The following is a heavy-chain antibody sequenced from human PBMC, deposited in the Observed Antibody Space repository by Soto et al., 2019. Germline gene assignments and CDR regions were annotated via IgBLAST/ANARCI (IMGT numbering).Heavy chain of an antibody. J-gene: IGHJ4*02. D-gene: IGHD1-26*01. CDR1: GFTVSSNY. V-gene: IGHV3-66*01. CDR3: ARKWALDY. Sequence: EVQLVESGGGLVQPGGSLRLSCAASGFTVSSNYMSWVRQAPGKGLEWVSLIYSDGSTYYADSVKGRFTISRDNSKNTLYLQMNSLRAEDTAVYYCARKWALDYWGQGTLVTVSS. CDR2: IYSDGST.